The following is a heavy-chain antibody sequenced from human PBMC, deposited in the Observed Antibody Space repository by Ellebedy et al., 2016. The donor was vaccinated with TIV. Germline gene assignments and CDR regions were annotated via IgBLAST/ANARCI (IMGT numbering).Heavy chain of an antibody. CDR1: GGTFSSYA. CDR3: ARASLNPGVHSGSYSLDY. Sequence: ASVKVSCKASGGTFSSYAISWVRQAPGQGLEWMGGIIPIFGTANYAQKFQGRVTITADESTSTAYMELSRLRSEDTAVYYCARASLNPGVHSGSYSLDYWGQGTLVTVSS. V-gene: IGHV1-69*13. J-gene: IGHJ4*02. D-gene: IGHD1-26*01. CDR2: IIPIFGTA.